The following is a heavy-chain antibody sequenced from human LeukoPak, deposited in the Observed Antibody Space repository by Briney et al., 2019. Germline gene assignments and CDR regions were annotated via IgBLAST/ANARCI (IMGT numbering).Heavy chain of an antibody. J-gene: IGHJ5*02. CDR3: ARGVVSSTSLFDP. CDR1: GFTFSSYG. Sequence: PGGSLRLSCAASGFTFSSYGMHWVRQAPGKGLEWVAFIRYDGSNKYYADSVKGRFTISRDNSKNTLYLQMNSLRVEDTAVYYCARGVVSSTSLFDPWGQGTLVTVSS. D-gene: IGHD2-2*01. V-gene: IGHV3-30*02. CDR2: IRYDGSNK.